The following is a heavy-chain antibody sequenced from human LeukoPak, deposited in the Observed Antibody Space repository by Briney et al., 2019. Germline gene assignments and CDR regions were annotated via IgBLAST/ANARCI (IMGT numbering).Heavy chain of an antibody. V-gene: IGHV4-38-2*02. CDR1: GVSISGHY. J-gene: IGHJ4*02. D-gene: IGHD5-18*01. Sequence: SETLSLTCTVSGVSISGHYWGWIRQPPGKGLEWIGSIYHSGSTYYNPSLKSRVTISVDTSKNQFSLKLSSVTAADTAVYYCARVRIQLWLRGYFDYWGQGTLVTVSS. CDR3: ARVRIQLWLRGYFDY. CDR2: IYHSGST.